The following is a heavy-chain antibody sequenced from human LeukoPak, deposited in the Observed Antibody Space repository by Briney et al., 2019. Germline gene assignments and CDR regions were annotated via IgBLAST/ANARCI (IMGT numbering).Heavy chain of an antibody. Sequence: SVKDSCKASGGTFSSYAISWVRQAPGQGLEWMGRIIPILGIANYAQKFQGRVTITADKSTSTAYMELSSLRSEDTAVYYCARGEAAGYGMDVWGQGTTVTVSS. V-gene: IGHV1-69*04. J-gene: IGHJ6*02. CDR2: IIPILGIA. CDR3: ARGEAAGYGMDV. CDR1: GGTFSSYA. D-gene: IGHD6-13*01.